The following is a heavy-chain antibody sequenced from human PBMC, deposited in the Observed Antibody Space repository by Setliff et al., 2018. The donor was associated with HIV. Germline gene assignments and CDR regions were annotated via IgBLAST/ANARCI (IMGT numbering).Heavy chain of an antibody. CDR2: ISANNGNT. Sequence: ASVKVSCKASGYTSTSYDISWVRQAPGQGLEWMGWISANNGNTKYAQRLQGRVTMTTDTSTSTAYMDLRSLRPDDTAVYFCARRADWFDLWGQGTLVTVSS. CDR1: GYTSTSYD. V-gene: IGHV1-18*01. CDR3: ARRADWFDL. J-gene: IGHJ5*02.